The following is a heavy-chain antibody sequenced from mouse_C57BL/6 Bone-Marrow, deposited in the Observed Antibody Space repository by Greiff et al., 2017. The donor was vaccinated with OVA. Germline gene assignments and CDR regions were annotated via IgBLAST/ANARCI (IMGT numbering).Heavy chain of an antibody. CDR1: GYTFTDYY. CDR3: ARSYYFDS. Sequence: EVKLQQSGPELVKPGASVKISCKASGYTFTDYYMNWVKQSHGKSLEWIGDINPNNGGTSYNQKFKGKATLTVDKSSSTAYMELRSLTSEDSAVYYCARSYYFDSWGQGTTLTVSS. CDR2: INPNNGGT. J-gene: IGHJ2*01. V-gene: IGHV1-26*01.